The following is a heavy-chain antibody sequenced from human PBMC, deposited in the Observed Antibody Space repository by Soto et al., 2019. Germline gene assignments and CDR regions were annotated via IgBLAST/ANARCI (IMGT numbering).Heavy chain of an antibody. CDR3: ARVMSQTYSARWFYYGMDV. D-gene: IGHD1-26*01. CDR1: GFTFSDYG. CDR2: ISYDGTNI. V-gene: IGHV3-33*01. J-gene: IGHJ6*02. Sequence: GGSLRLSCAASGFTFSDYGMHWVRQPPGKGLEWVAFISYDGTNIYYADSVRGRFTISRDNSKNTLYLQMNSLRAEDTAVFYCARVMSQTYSARWFYYGMDVWGQGTTVTSP.